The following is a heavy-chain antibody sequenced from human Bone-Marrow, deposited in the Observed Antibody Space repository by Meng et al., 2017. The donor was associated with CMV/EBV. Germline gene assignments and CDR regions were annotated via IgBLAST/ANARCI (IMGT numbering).Heavy chain of an antibody. CDR3: ARDSISYRYGGVPPIDY. CDR2: INSDGRST. J-gene: IGHJ4*02. V-gene: IGHV3-74*01. Sequence: GESLKISWASSGIIFSSYWMHWVRQAPGKGLVWVSRINSDGRSTSYADSVKGRFTISRDNAKNTLYLQMNSLRAEDTAVYYCARDSISYRYGGVPPIDYWGQGTLVTASS. D-gene: IGHD4/OR15-4a*01. CDR1: GIIFSSYW.